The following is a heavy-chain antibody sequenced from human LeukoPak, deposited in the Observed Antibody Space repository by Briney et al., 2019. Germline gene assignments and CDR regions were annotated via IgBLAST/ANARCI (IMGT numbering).Heavy chain of an antibody. CDR2: INHSGST. CDR1: GGSFSGYY. V-gene: IGHV4-34*01. Sequence: PSETLSLTCAVYGGSFSGYYWSWIRQPPGKGLEWIGEINHSGSTNYNPSLKSRVTISVDTSMNQFSLKLSSVTAADTAVYYCARILLWFGELTHFDYWGQGTLVTVSS. CDR3: ARILLWFGELTHFDY. J-gene: IGHJ4*02. D-gene: IGHD3-10*01.